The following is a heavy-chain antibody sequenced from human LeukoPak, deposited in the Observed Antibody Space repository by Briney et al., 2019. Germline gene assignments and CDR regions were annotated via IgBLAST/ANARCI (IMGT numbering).Heavy chain of an antibody. J-gene: IGHJ3*02. CDR1: GGSFSGYY. CDR3: ARDLRGNRGAFDI. Sequence: SETLSLTCAVYGGSFSGYYWSWIRQPAGKGLEWIGRIYTSGSTNYNPSLKSRVTMSVDTSKNQFSLKLSSVTAADTAVYYCARDLRGNRGAFDIWGQGTMVTVSS. V-gene: IGHV4-4*07. CDR2: IYTSGST. D-gene: IGHD3-10*01.